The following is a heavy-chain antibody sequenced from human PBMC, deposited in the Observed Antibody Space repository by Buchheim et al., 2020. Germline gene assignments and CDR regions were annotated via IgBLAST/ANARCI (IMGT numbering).Heavy chain of an antibody. V-gene: IGHV4-59*08. D-gene: IGHD6-13*01. CDR2: IYDSGRT. CDR3: ARHRGAYRDSSWYE. CDR1: GASISSYH. J-gene: IGHJ4*02. Sequence: QVQLQESGPGLVKPSETLSLTCTVSGASISSYHWSWLRQAPEKGLEWIENIYDSGRTNYNPSLKSRVTMSADTSKNQFSLKLSSVTAADTAVYYCARHRGAYRDSSWYEWGQGTL.